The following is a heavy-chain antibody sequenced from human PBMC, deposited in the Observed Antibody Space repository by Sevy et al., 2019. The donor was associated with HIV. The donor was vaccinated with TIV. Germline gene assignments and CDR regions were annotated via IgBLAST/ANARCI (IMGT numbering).Heavy chain of an antibody. D-gene: IGHD3-22*01. J-gene: IGHJ3*02. CDR3: ARGDYSDSRGDYNDAFDI. Sequence: GGSLRLSCAASGFTFSNYWMSWVRQAPGKGLEWVGNIKPDGSEKYYVDSVKGRFTISRDNAKNSLSLQMNSLRGGDTAVYYGARGDYSDSRGDYNDAFDIWGQGTMVTVSS. V-gene: IGHV3-7*04. CDR1: GFTFSNYW. CDR2: IKPDGSEK.